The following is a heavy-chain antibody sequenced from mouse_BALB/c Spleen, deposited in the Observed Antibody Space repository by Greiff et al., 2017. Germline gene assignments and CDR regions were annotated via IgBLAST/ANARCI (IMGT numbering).Heavy chain of an antibody. V-gene: IGHV1-63*01. CDR3: ARRDYGSSY. CDR2: IYPGSGNT. CDR1: GYAFTNYW. D-gene: IGHD1-1*01. Sequence: QVQLQQPGAELVKPGTSVKISCKASGYAFTNYWLGWVKQRPGHGLEWIGDIYPGSGNTYYNEKFKGKATLTADKSSSTAYMQLSSLTSEDSAVYFCARRDYGSSYWGQGTLVTVSA. J-gene: IGHJ3*01.